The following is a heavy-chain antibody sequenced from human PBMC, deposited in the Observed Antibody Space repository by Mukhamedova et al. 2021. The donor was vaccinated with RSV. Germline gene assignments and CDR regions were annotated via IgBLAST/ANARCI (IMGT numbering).Heavy chain of an antibody. J-gene: IGHJ4*02. V-gene: IGHV3-74*01. Sequence: VRQAPGKGLVWVSRINSDGSSTSYADSVKGRFTISRDNAKNTLYLQMNSLRTEDTAVYYCARDLGGPDYWGQGTLVTVSS. CDR3: ARDLGGPDY. CDR2: INSDGSST.